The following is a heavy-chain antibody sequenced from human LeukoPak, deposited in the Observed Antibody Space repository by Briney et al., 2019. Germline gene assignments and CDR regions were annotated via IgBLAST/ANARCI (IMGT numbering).Heavy chain of an antibody. CDR3: ARVDFWSGYYDY. J-gene: IGHJ4*02. CDR1: GFTFSSNW. D-gene: IGHD3-3*01. Sequence: PGGPLRLSCAASGFTFSSNWMSWVRQAPGKGLEWVANIKQDGNEKYYVDSVKGRFTISRDNAKNSLYLQMNSLRAEDTAVYYCARVDFWSGYYDYWGQGTLVTVSS. CDR2: IKQDGNEK. V-gene: IGHV3-7*01.